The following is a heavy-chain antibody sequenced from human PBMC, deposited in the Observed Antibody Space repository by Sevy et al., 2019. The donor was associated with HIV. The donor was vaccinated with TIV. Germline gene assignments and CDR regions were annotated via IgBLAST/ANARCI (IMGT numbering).Heavy chain of an antibody. J-gene: IGHJ4*02. V-gene: IGHV3-23*01. CDR2: ISGSGGST. Sequence: AGGSLRLSCAASGFTFRSYVMSWVRQAPGKGLDGVSGISGSGGSTYYADSVKGRFTISRDNSKNTLYLQMNSLRAEDTAVYYCAKAKTVAAGFDYWGQGTLVTVSS. CDR1: GFTFRSYV. D-gene: IGHD2-15*01. CDR3: AKAKTVAAGFDY.